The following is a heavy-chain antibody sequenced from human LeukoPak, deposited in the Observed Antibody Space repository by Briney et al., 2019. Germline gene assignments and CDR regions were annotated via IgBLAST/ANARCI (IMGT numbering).Heavy chain of an antibody. J-gene: IGHJ4*02. D-gene: IGHD6-19*01. V-gene: IGHV1-3*03. CDR3: ARGGPNSGGWTLDH. Sequence: GASVKVSCKTSGYTFSSYAMHWVRQAPGQRLEWMGCINGDNGNTQHSQKFQGRVTFTRDTSASTAYMELSSLTSEDMAVFYCARGGPNSGGWTLDHWGQGTLVSVSS. CDR1: GYTFSSYA. CDR2: INGDNGNT.